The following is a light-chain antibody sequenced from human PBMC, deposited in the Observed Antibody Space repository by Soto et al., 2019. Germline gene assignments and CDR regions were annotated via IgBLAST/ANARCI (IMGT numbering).Light chain of an antibody. CDR3: QKYETVPLT. CDR2: DAS. J-gene: IGKJ1*01. CDR1: QDIYNF. Sequence: DIRMTQSPPSLSASVGDKVTITCRASQDIYNFVAWYQQKPGEVPKLLIYDASTLRSGASSRFSGSGSGTIFTLAINSLQPEDVGSYFCQKYETVPLTLGQGTKVEV. V-gene: IGKV1-27*01.